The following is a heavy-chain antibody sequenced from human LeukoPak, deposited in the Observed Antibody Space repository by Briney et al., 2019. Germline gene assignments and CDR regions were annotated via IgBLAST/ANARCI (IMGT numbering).Heavy chain of an antibody. Sequence: GGSLRLSCAASGFTFSSSAMNWVRQAPGKGLEWVSSISSKSSYIYYADSVKGRFTISRDNAKNSLYLQVNSLRVEDTAVYYCAREKSDGSIDYWGQGTLVTVSS. V-gene: IGHV3-21*01. CDR3: AREKSDGSIDY. D-gene: IGHD2-21*02. CDR2: ISSKSSYI. CDR1: GFTFSSSA. J-gene: IGHJ4*02.